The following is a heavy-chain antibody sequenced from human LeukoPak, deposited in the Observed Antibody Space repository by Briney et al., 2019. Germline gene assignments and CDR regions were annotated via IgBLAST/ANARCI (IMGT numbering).Heavy chain of an antibody. Sequence: GGSLRLSCSTSGFTFGDYAMSWVRQAPGKGLEWVGFIQAKAYGGATKYAASVNGRFSIWRDESQSIANLQMNDLKTEDTAVYYCTRAPHPRCSSSGCYLDSWGQGTLVTVSS. CDR3: TRAPHPRCSSSGCYLDS. V-gene: IGHV3-49*04. CDR1: GFTFGDYA. D-gene: IGHD2-2*01. J-gene: IGHJ4*02. CDR2: IQAKAYGGAT.